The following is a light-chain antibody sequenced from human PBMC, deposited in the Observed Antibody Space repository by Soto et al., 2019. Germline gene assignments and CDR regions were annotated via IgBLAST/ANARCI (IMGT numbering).Light chain of an antibody. J-gene: IGKJ5*01. CDR2: DAS. CDR3: QQYDNLPIT. V-gene: IGKV1-33*01. Sequence: IQMTQSPSSLSASLGDRVSITCLSSRDITNQLNWYQQKPGRAPKVLIYDASNLETGVPSRFSGSGSGTDFTFTISSLQPEDIARYYCQQYDNLPITFGQGTRLEIK. CDR1: RDITNQ.